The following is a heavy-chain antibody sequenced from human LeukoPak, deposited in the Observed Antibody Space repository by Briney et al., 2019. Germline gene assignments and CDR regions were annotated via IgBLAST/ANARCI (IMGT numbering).Heavy chain of an antibody. V-gene: IGHV1-69*13. J-gene: IGHJ6*03. Sequence: SVKVSCKXSGGTFSSYAISWVRQAPGQGLERMGGIIPIFGTANYAQKFQGRVTITADESTSTAYMELSSLRSEDTAVYYCARVGIAAREYYMDVWGKGTTVTVSS. CDR3: ARVGIAAREYYMDV. CDR1: GGTFSSYA. CDR2: IIPIFGTA. D-gene: IGHD6-6*01.